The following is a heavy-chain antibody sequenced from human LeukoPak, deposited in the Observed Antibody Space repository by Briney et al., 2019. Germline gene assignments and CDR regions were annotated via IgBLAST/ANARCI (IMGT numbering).Heavy chain of an antibody. J-gene: IGHJ4*02. Sequence: GGSLSLFCAVSGFTFSSYAMRCVREAPGRAREWVSALSGSGGSTYYADSVKGRFTISRDNHKNTLYLQMNSLRAEDTAVYYCAKDFKDSSGSRTYYFDYWGQGTLVTVSS. CDR1: GFTFSSYA. D-gene: IGHD3-22*01. CDR3: AKDFKDSSGSRTYYFDY. V-gene: IGHV3-23*01. CDR2: LSGSGGST.